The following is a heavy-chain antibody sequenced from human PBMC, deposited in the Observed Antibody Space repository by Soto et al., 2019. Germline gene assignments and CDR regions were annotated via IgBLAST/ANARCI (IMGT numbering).Heavy chain of an antibody. D-gene: IGHD6-19*01. J-gene: IGHJ4*02. Sequence: SETLSLTCTVSGGSISSSSYYWGWIRQPPGKGLEWIGSIYYSGSTYYNPSLKSRVTISVDTSKNQFSLKLSSVTAADTGVYYCARGSSGWYHFDYWGQGTLVTVSS. CDR2: IYYSGST. V-gene: IGHV4-39*01. CDR1: GGSISSSSYY. CDR3: ARGSSGWYHFDY.